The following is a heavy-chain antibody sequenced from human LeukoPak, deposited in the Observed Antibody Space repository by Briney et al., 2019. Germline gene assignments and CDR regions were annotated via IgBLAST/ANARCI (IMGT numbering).Heavy chain of an antibody. CDR2: IYPGDSDT. CDR1: GYRFTSYW. D-gene: IGHD5-18*01. Sequence: GAPLKISCKGSGYRFTSYWIGWVRQMPGKGLEWMGIIYPGDSDTRSSPSFKGQVTISADKSISTAYLQWSSLKASDTAMYYCARRCDFRGYSYGPLVYYFDYWGQGTLVTVSS. CDR3: ARRCDFRGYSYGPLVYYFDY. J-gene: IGHJ4*02. V-gene: IGHV5-51*01.